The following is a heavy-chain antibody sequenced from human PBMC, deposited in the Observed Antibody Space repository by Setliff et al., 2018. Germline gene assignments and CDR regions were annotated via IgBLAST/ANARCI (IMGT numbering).Heavy chain of an antibody. CDR3: ALEYSNSSPTVYYYMDV. CDR2: INPSGGFT. CDR1: GYTFTSYA. D-gene: IGHD6-6*01. V-gene: IGHV1-46*01. J-gene: IGHJ6*03. Sequence: ASVKVSCKASGYTFTSYAMNWVRQAPGQGLEWMGIINPSGGFTSYAQKFQDRVTMTRDTSTSTVYMELSSLRSGDTAMYYCALEYSNSSPTVYYYMDVWGKGTTVTVSS.